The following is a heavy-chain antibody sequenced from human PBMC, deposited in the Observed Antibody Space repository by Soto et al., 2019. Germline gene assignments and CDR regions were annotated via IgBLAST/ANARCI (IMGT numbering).Heavy chain of an antibody. Sequence: PXGSLRLSCAASGFTFSSYEMNWVRQAPGKGLEWVSYISSSGSTIYYADSVKGRFTISRDNAKNSLYLQMNSLRAEDTAVYYCASGEDIVVVVAATPPAFDIWGQGARVTVSS. J-gene: IGHJ3*02. V-gene: IGHV3-48*03. CDR3: ASGEDIVVVVAATPPAFDI. CDR2: ISSSGSTI. D-gene: IGHD2-15*01. CDR1: GFTFSSYE.